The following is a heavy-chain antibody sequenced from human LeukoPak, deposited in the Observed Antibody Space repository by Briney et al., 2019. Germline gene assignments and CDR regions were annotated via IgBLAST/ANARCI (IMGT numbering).Heavy chain of an antibody. V-gene: IGHV4-59*08. D-gene: IGHD2-21*02. CDR2: IYYSGSA. Sequence: SETLSLTCTVSVGSISRYYWSWIRQPPGKGLEWIGYIYYSGSANYNPSLKSRFTISVDTSKNQFSLKLSSMTAADTAVYYCARTCGGDCYADYWGRGTLVTVSS. CDR3: ARTCGGDCYADY. CDR1: VGSISRYY. J-gene: IGHJ4*02.